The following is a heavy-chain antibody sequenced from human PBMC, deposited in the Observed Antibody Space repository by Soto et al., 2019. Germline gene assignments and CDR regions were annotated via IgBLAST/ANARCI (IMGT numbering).Heavy chain of an antibody. CDR2: INPSGGST. Sequence: ASVKVSCKASGYTFTSYDMHWVRQAPGQGLEWMGIINPSGGSTSYAQKFQGRVTMTRDTSTSTVYMELSSLRSEDTAVYYCVRLTVSGFWSGYPHPPDDYWGQGTLVTVSS. V-gene: IGHV1-46*01. D-gene: IGHD3-3*01. CDR3: VRLTVSGFWSGYPHPPDDY. CDR1: GYTFTSYD. J-gene: IGHJ4*02.